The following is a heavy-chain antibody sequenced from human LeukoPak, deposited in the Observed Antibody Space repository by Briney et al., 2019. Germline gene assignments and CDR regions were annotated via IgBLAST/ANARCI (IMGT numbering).Heavy chain of an antibody. J-gene: IGHJ5*02. CDR2: ISSSSSYI. D-gene: IGHD5-18*01. V-gene: IGHV3-21*04. Sequence: GGSLRLSCAASGFTFSSYSMNWVRQAPGKGLEWVSSISSSSSYIYYADSVKGRFTISRDNAKNSLYLQMNSLRAEDTAVYYCAKDLVGGYSYGLQNNWFDPWGQGTLVTVSS. CDR3: AKDLVGGYSYGLQNNWFDP. CDR1: GFTFSSYS.